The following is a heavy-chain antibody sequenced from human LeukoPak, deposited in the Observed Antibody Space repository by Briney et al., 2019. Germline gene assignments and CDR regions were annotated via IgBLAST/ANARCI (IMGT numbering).Heavy chain of an antibody. J-gene: IGHJ4*02. Sequence: GGSLRLSCSASGFTFSAYEMNWVRQAPGKGLEWVSFIDSSGSGKYYADSVKGRFTISRDNAKNSLYLQMNSLRAEGTAVYYCARVEGRCSAGSCYRYFDDWGQGTLVTVSS. CDR3: ARVEGRCSAGSCYRYFDD. CDR1: GFTFSAYE. CDR2: IDSSGSGK. V-gene: IGHV3-48*03. D-gene: IGHD2-15*01.